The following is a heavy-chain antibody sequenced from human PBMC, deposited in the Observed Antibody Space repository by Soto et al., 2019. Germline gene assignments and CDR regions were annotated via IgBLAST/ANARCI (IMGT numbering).Heavy chain of an antibody. Sequence: GGSLRLSCAASGFTFSTFAMNWVRQAPGKGLQWVSGITGGSGFTFYADSVKGRFTISRDDSENTLFLQMSSLRAEDTAKYYCAKSGPTNYFDFWGQGTLVTVSS. CDR3: AKSGPTNYFDF. D-gene: IGHD1-26*01. V-gene: IGHV3-23*01. J-gene: IGHJ4*02. CDR1: GFTFSTFA. CDR2: ITGGSGFT.